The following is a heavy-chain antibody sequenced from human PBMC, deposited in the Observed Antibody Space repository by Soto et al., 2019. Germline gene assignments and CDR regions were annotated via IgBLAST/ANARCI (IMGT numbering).Heavy chain of an antibody. Sequence: SETLSLTCTVSGGSISSGGYYWSWIRQHPGKGLEWIGYIYYSGSTYYNPSLRSRVTISVDTSKNQLSLKLSSVTAADTAVYYCARENPDNNWFDPWGQGTLVTVSS. CDR1: GGSISSGGYY. J-gene: IGHJ5*02. CDR3: ARENPDNNWFDP. V-gene: IGHV4-31*03. CDR2: IYYSGST.